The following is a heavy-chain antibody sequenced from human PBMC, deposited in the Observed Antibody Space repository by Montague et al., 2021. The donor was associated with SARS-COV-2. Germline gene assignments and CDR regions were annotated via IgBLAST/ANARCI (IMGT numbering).Heavy chain of an antibody. CDR2: IHHGGST. Sequence: SETLSLTCAVHGGSFSTYSCNWIRQPPGKGLEWIGEIHHGGSTNYNPSLKSRVTISAGTSKNHFSLKLTSVAAADTAVYYCASLGDGEVPSPILGVGPYYSYYDLDVGGKGTTVPVSS. CDR3: ASLGDGEVPSPILGVGPYYSYYDLDV. CDR1: GGSFSTYS. D-gene: IGHD3-10*01. V-gene: IGHV4-34*01. J-gene: IGHJ6*03.